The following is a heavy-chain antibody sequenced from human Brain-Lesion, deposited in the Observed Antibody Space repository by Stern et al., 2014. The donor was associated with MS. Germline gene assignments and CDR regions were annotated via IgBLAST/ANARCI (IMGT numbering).Heavy chain of an antibody. Sequence: EAQLVASGGGLVKRGGSLRLSRAASGFSLSPYSVSWVRQAPGKGLEWVSSLSSTTTYIYYVDSVKGRFTISRDNAKNSVFLQMNGLGADDTAVYYCARGYGDAYYRGLDVWGQGTTVTVSS. CDR3: ARGYGDAYYRGLDV. D-gene: IGHD4-17*01. J-gene: IGHJ6*02. CDR2: LSSTTTYI. V-gene: IGHV3-21*01. CDR1: GFSLSPYS.